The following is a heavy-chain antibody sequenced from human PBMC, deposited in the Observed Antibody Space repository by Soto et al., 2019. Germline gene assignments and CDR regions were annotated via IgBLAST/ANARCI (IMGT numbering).Heavy chain of an antibody. CDR3: AKDGGAYSGATVVDY. Sequence: QVQLVESGGGVVQPGRSLRLYCAASGFTFSSDGMNWVRQAPGKGLEWVTVISYDGSNKYYADSVKGRFTISRDNSKNPLYLQMNSLRAEDTAVYYCAKDGGAYSGATVVDYWGQGTLVTVSS. V-gene: IGHV3-30*18. CDR1: GFTFSSDG. D-gene: IGHD1-26*01. J-gene: IGHJ4*02. CDR2: ISYDGSNK.